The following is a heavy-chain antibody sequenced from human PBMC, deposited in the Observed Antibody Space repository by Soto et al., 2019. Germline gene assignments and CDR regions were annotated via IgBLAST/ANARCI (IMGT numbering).Heavy chain of an antibody. D-gene: IGHD6-19*01. Sequence: SGPTLVNPTQTLTLTCTFSGFSLSTSGMCVSWIRQPPGKALEWLARIDWDDDKYYGTSLKTRLTISKDTSKNQVVLTMTNMDPVDTATYYCARDLEEGIAVAGTGYGMDVWGQGTTVTVSS. CDR3: ARDLEEGIAVAGTGYGMDV. CDR2: IDWDDDK. V-gene: IGHV2-70*11. CDR1: GFSLSTSGMC. J-gene: IGHJ6*02.